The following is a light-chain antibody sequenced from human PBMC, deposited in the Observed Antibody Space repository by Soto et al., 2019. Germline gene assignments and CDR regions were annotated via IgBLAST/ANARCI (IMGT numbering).Light chain of an antibody. J-gene: IGLJ1*01. CDR3: SSYSSSSTPYV. CDR2: EVS. CDR1: SSDVGRYNY. V-gene: IGLV2-14*01. Sequence: QSALTQPASVSGSPGQSITISCTGSSSDVGRYNYVSWYQQHPGKAPKLMIYEVSKRPSGVSNRFSGSKSGNTASLTISGLQAEDEADYYCSSYSSSSTPYVFGTGTKLTVL.